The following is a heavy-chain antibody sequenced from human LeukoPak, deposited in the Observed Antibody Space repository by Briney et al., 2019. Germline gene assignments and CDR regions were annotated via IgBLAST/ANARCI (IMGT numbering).Heavy chain of an antibody. CDR3: AREQGARSASAPTIFD. CDR2: ITSGSSYI. Sequence: PGGSLRLSCAASGFSFSTYNMNWVRQAPGQRLEWVSSITSGSSYIYYADSVKGRFTISRDNAKNPLYLQMNSLRAEDTAVYYCAREQGARSASAPTIFD. D-gene: IGHD3-3*01. V-gene: IGHV3-21*01. J-gene: IGHJ3*01. CDR1: GFSFSTYN.